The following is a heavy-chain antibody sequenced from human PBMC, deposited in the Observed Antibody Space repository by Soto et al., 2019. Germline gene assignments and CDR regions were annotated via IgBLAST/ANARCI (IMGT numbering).Heavy chain of an antibody. CDR1: GDTFSNFA. J-gene: IGHJ5*02. D-gene: IGHD3-16*01. V-gene: IGHV1-69*01. CDR2: IIPIFGKV. Sequence: QVQLVQSGAEVRKPGSSVKVSCQASGDTFSNFAITWVRQAPGQGLDWMGGIIPIFGKVYYAHKFQGRVTITADEATSTPYMELVSLRSDDTATYYCAKMDPSFEGGEGFDPWGQGTLVTVSS. CDR3: AKMDPSFEGGEGFDP.